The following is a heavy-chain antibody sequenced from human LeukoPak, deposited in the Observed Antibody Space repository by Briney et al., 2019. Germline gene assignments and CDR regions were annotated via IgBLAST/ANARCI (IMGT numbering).Heavy chain of an antibody. CDR1: GFTFSSYS. CDR3: ARDQGGVGY. D-gene: IGHD3-16*01. V-gene: IGHV3-48*01. Sequence: GGSLRLSCAASGFTFSSYSMNWVRQAPGKGLEWVSYISSFSGTINYADSVKGRFTISRDNAKNSLYLQMNSLRAEDTAVYYCARDQGGVGYWGQGTLVTVTS. CDR2: ISSFSGTI. J-gene: IGHJ4*02.